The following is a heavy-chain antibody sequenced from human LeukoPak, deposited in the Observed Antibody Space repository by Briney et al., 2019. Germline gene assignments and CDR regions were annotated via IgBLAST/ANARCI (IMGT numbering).Heavy chain of an antibody. Sequence: GGSLRLSCAASGFTLSTYTMSWVRQAPGKGLEWVSYISSSSSTIYYADSVKGRFTISRDNAKNSLYLQMNSLRAEDTAVYYCNVRGVIMMRDYWGQGTLVTVSS. CDR3: NVRGVIMMRDY. CDR1: GFTLSTYT. V-gene: IGHV3-48*04. CDR2: ISSSSSTI. D-gene: IGHD3-10*02. J-gene: IGHJ4*02.